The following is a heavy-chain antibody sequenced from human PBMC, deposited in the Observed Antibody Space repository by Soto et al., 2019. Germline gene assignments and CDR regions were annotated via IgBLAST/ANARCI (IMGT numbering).Heavy chain of an antibody. CDR1: GFTFSSYA. Sequence: GGSLRLSCAASGFTFSSYAMSWVRQAPGKGLEWVSAISGSGGSTYYADSVKGRFTISRDNSKNTLYLQMNSLRAEDTAVYYCAKVSPAYGGNSWYFDLWGRGTLVTVSS. J-gene: IGHJ2*01. V-gene: IGHV3-23*01. CDR2: ISGSGGST. CDR3: AKVSPAYGGNSWYFDL. D-gene: IGHD4-17*01.